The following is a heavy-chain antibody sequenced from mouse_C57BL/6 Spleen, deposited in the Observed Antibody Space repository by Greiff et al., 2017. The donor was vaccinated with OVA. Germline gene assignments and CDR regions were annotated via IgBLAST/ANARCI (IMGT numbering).Heavy chain of an antibody. D-gene: IGHD1-1*01. CDR1: GYTFTSYW. V-gene: IGHV1-55*01. J-gene: IGHJ1*03. CDR3: AITTVVAEGYFDV. Sequence: QVQLQQSGAELVKPGASVKMSCKASGYTFTSYWITWVKQRPGQGLEWIGDIYPGSGSTNYNEKFKSKATLTVDTSSSTAYMQLSSLTSEDSAVYYCAITTVVAEGYFDVWGTGTTVTVSS. CDR2: IYPGSGST.